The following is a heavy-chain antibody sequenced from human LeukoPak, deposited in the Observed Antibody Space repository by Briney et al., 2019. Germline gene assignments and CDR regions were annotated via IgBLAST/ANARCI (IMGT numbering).Heavy chain of an antibody. J-gene: IGHJ4*02. Sequence: ASVKVSCKASGYTFTSYDINWVRQATGQGLEWMGWMNPNSGNTGYAQKLQGRVTMTRNTSISTAYMELSSLRSEDTAVYYCARGGLYYDRSGYYQIDYWGQGTLVTVSS. CDR2: MNPNSGNT. D-gene: IGHD3-22*01. V-gene: IGHV1-8*01. CDR3: ARGGLYYDRSGYYQIDY. CDR1: GYTFTSYD.